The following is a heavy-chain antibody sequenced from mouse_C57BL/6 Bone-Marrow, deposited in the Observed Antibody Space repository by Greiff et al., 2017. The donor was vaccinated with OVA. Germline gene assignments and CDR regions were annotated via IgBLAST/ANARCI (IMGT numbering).Heavy chain of an antibody. CDR3: ASYGYYQAWFAY. V-gene: IGHV1-55*01. CDR1: GYTFTSYW. Sequence: VQLQQPGAELVKPGASVKMSCKASGYTFTSYWITWVKQRPGQGLEWIGDIYPGSGSTNYNEKFKSKATLTVDTSSSTAYMQLSSLTSEDSAVYYYASYGYYQAWFAYWGQGTLVTVSA. J-gene: IGHJ3*01. CDR2: IYPGSGST. D-gene: IGHD2-3*01.